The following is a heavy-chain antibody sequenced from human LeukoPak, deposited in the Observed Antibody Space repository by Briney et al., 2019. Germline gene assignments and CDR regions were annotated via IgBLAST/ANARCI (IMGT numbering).Heavy chain of an antibody. Sequence: PSETLSLTCAVYGGSFSGYYWSWIRQPPGKGLEWIGEINHSGSTNYNPSLKSRVTISVDTSKNQFSLKLSSVTAADMAVYYCARKNRGYSYGATFDYWGQGTLVTVSS. CDR3: ARKNRGYSYGATFDY. V-gene: IGHV4-34*01. D-gene: IGHD5-18*01. CDR1: GGSFSGYY. CDR2: INHSGST. J-gene: IGHJ4*02.